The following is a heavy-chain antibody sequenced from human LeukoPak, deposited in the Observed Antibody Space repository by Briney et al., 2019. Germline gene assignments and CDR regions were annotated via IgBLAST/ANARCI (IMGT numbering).Heavy chain of an antibody. CDR1: GGTFSNYA. D-gene: IGHD3-10*01. CDR3: ARDLWFGENRDY. CDR2: IIPIFGTA. Sequence: SVKVSCKASGGTFSNYAISWVRQAPGQGLEWMGGIIPIFGTANYAQKFQGRVTMTTDTSTSTAYMELRSLRSDDTAVYYCARDLWFGENRDYWGQGTLVTVSS. V-gene: IGHV1-69*05. J-gene: IGHJ4*02.